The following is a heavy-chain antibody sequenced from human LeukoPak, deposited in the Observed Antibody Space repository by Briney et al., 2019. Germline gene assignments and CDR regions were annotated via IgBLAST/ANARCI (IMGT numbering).Heavy chain of an antibody. CDR2: ISSSSSTI. CDR1: GFTFSSYS. J-gene: IGHJ4*02. V-gene: IGHV3-48*01. D-gene: IGHD4-17*01. Sequence: GGSLRLSCAASGFTFSSYSMNWVRQAPGKGLEWVSYISSSSSTIYYADSVKGRFTISRDNSKNTLYLQMNSLRAEDTAVYYCAKEPDYGDYFDYWGQGTLVTVSS. CDR3: AKEPDYGDYFDY.